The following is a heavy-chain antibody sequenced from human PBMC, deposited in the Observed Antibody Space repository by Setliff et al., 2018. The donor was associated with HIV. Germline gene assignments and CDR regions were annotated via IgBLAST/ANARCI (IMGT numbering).Heavy chain of an antibody. V-gene: IGHV1-69*13. Sequence: GASVKVSCKASGGTFSSYAISWVRQAPGQGLEWMGGIIPIFGTANYAQKFKGRLTITADESTSTVYMELSSLRSEDTAVYYCARDLSISNPYYDILTGPGVYWGQGTLVTVSS. CDR3: ARDLSISNPYYDILTGPGVY. J-gene: IGHJ4*02. CDR1: GGTFSSYA. CDR2: IIPIFGTA. D-gene: IGHD3-9*01.